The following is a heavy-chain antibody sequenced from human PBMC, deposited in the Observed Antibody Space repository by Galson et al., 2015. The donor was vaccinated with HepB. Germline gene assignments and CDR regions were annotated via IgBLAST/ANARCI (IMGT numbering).Heavy chain of an antibody. J-gene: IGHJ6*02. V-gene: IGHV5-10-1*01. CDR2: IDPSDSYT. CDR3: ARYYDFWSGYPLGMDV. D-gene: IGHD3-3*01. Sequence: QSGAEVKKPGESLRISCKGSGYSFTSYWISWVRQMPGKGLEWMGRIDPSDSYTNYSPSFQGHVTISADKSISTAYLQWSSLKASDTAMYYCARYYDFWSGYPLGMDVWGQGTTVTVSS. CDR1: GYSFTSYW.